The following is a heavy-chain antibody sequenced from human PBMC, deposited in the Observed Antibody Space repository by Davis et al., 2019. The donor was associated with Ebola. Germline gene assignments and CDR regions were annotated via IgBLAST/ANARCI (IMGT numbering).Heavy chain of an antibody. J-gene: IGHJ4*02. CDR2: ISYDGSNK. CDR3: ARDRRGAADS. D-gene: IGHD1-26*01. V-gene: IGHV3-30*04. CDR1: GFTFSSYA. Sequence: GESLKISCAASGFTFSSYAMHWVRQAPGKGLEWVAVISYDGSNKYYADSVKGRFTISRDNSKNTLYLRMNSLRDEDTAVYYCARDRRGAADSWGQGTLVSVSS.